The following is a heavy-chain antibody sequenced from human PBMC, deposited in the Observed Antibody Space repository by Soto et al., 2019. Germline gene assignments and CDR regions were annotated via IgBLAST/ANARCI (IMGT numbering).Heavy chain of an antibody. V-gene: IGHV1-69*09. CDR2: INPLSGIP. CDR3: ATPACAATWCSPSHNLDH. CDR1: GGTFVRHV. Sequence: QVQLVLSGAEVKKPESSVKVSCKTSGGTFVRHVISWVRQAPGQGPEWMGKINPLSGIPNYAQKFQDRVTFTADTDSSTAYMELSSLRSDDTAVYYCATPACAATWCSPSHNLDHWGQGTLVTVSS. D-gene: IGHD2-2*01. J-gene: IGHJ4*02.